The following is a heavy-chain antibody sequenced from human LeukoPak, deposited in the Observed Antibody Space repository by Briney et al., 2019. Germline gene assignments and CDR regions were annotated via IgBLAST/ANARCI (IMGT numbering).Heavy chain of an antibody. CDR2: ISYDGSNK. V-gene: IGHV3-30-3*01. CDR3: ARDGTTHTVTTSDY. Sequence: SGGSLRLSCAASGFTFSSYAMHWVRQAPGKGLEWVAVISYDGSNKYYADSVKGRFTISRDNSKNTLYLQMNSLRAEDAAVYYCARDGTTHTVTTSDYWGQGTLVTVSS. CDR1: GFTFSSYA. J-gene: IGHJ4*02. D-gene: IGHD4-17*01.